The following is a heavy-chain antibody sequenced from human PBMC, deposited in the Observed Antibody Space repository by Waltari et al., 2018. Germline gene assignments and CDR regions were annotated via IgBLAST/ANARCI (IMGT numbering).Heavy chain of an antibody. CDR2: INRNSGGT. Sequence: QVQLVQSGAEVKKPGASVKVSCKASGYTFTGYYMHWVRQAPGQGLEWMGWINRNSGGTNYAQKFQGRVTMTRDTAISTDYMELSRLRSDDTAVYYCARVHDRHFDYWGQGTLVTVSS. D-gene: IGHD3-16*01. CDR3: ARVHDRHFDY. J-gene: IGHJ4*02. V-gene: IGHV1-2*02. CDR1: GYTFTGYY.